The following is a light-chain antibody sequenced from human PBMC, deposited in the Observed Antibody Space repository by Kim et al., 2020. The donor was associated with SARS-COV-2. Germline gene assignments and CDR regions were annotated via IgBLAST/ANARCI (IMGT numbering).Light chain of an antibody. CDR2: YDS. Sequence: SYELTQPPSVSVAPGKTARITCGGNNIGSKSVHCYQQKPGQAPVLVIYYDSDRPSGIPERFSGSNSGNTATLTISRVEAGDEADYYCQVWDSSSDHYVFG. CDR1: NIGSKS. J-gene: IGLJ1*01. V-gene: IGLV3-21*04. CDR3: QVWDSSSDHYV.